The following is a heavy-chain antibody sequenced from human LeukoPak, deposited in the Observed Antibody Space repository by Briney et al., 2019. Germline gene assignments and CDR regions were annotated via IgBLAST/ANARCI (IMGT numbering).Heavy chain of an antibody. CDR3: TRVPFEPAITAYFDY. D-gene: IGHD1-14*01. CDR1: GFTFGDYA. CDR2: IRSKAYGGTT. J-gene: IGHJ4*02. V-gene: IGHV3-49*03. Sequence: GRSLRLSCTASGFTFGDYAMSWFRPAPGKGLEWVGFIRSKAYGGTTEYAASVKGRFTISRDDSKSIAYLQMNSLKTEDTAVYYCTRVPFEPAITAYFDYWGQGTLVTVSS.